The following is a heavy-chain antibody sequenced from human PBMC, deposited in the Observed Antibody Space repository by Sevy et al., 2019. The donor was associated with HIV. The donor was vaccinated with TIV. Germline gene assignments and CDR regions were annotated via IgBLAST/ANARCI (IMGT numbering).Heavy chain of an antibody. CDR3: ARGQGPYTEPSSFDY. J-gene: IGHJ4*02. CDR2: IAAYNGNT. Sequence: ASVKVSCKASGYPFTIFYINWVRQAPGQGLEWMGWIAAYNGNTNYSHKLQDRLTMTTDTSTTTAYMELRSLTSDDTALYYCARGQGPYTEPSSFDYWAQGTLVTVSS. V-gene: IGHV1-18*01. D-gene: IGHD2-2*02. CDR1: GYPFTIFY.